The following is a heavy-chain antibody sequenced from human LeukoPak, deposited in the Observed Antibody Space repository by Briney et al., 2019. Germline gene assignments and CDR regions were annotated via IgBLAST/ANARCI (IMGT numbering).Heavy chain of an antibody. CDR3: ARATGHLGDY. J-gene: IGHJ4*02. V-gene: IGHV3-7*04. Sequence: GGSLRLSCAASGFTFSSHWMSWVRQAPGKGLEWVANIKQDGSEKYYVDSVRGRFTISRDNARNSLYLQMNSLRAEDTAVYYCARATGHLGDYWGQGTLVTVSS. CDR1: GFTFSSHW. D-gene: IGHD3-10*01. CDR2: IKQDGSEK.